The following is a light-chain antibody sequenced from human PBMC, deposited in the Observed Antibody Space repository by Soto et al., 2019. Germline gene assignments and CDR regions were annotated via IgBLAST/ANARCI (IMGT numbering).Light chain of an antibody. J-gene: IGLJ2*01. CDR1: SSDVGGYNY. V-gene: IGLV2-14*01. CDR3: SSYTRSSTLV. Sequence: QSALTQPASVSGSPGQSITISCTGTSSDVGGYNYVSWYQQHPGIAPKLMISEVSNRPSGVSNRFSGSNSGNTASLTISGLQAEYEADYYCSSYTRSSTLVFGGGTKVTVL. CDR2: EVS.